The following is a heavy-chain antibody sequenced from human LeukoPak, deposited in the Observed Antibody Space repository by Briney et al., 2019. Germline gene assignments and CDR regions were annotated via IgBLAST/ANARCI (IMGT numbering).Heavy chain of an antibody. CDR3: ASLAAAAGRVASDAFDI. D-gene: IGHD6-13*01. J-gene: IGHJ3*02. CDR2: ISGSGGST. V-gene: IGHV3-23*01. CDR1: GFTFSSYA. Sequence: GGSLRLSCAASGFTFSSYAMSWVRQAPGKGLEWVSAISGSGGSTYYADSVKGRFTISRDNSKNTLYLQMNSLRAEDTAVYYCASLAAAAGRVASDAFDIWGQGTMVTVSS.